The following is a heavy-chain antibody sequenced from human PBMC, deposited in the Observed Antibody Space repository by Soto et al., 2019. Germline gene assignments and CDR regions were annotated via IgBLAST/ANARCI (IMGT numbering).Heavy chain of an antibody. Sequence: QVQLVQSGGEVKKPGASVKVSCKASGYTFTIYGITWVRQAPGPGLEWMGWISPDNGNTNYAQKLQGRVTMTADTPTSTAYMDLRSMMSDETAGYYCATTLRIRGDAGMDVWGQGTTVTVAS. V-gene: IGHV1-18*01. CDR1: GYTFTIYG. D-gene: IGHD3-3*02. CDR3: ATTLRIRGDAGMDV. J-gene: IGHJ6*02. CDR2: ISPDNGNT.